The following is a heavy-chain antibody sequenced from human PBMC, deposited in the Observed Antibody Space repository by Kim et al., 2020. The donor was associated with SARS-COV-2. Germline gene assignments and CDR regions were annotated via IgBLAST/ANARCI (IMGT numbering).Heavy chain of an antibody. V-gene: IGHV3-30*01. CDR3: ARDKENNYYYGMDV. Sequence: YVDSGKGRFTISTDNSKNTLYLQMNSLGAEDTAVYYCARDKENNYYYGMDVWGQGTTVTVSS. J-gene: IGHJ6*02.